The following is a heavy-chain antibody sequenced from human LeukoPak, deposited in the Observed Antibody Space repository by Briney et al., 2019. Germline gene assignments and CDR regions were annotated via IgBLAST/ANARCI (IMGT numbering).Heavy chain of an antibody. Sequence: PSETLSLTCAVSGYSISSGSYWGWIRQPPGKGLEWIGSIFHSGTTYYNPSLKSRVTISVDTSKNQFSLKLTSVTAADTAVYYCARRYCNSGICYFFDYWGQGTLVTVSS. J-gene: IGHJ4*02. CDR2: IFHSGTT. CDR3: ARRYCNSGICYFFDY. D-gene: IGHD2-8*01. CDR1: GYSISSGSY. V-gene: IGHV4-38-2*01.